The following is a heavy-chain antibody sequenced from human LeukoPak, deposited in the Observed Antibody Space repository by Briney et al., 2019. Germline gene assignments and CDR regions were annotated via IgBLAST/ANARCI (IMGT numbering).Heavy chain of an antibody. D-gene: IGHD6-25*01. CDR3: ARDWGLSGYVLDH. CDR1: GFAFSSYG. J-gene: IGHJ4*02. CDR2: ISSSSSNI. V-gene: IGHV3-48*02. Sequence: TGGSLRLSCAASGFAFSSYGMTWVRQAPGKGLEWISYISSSSSNIYYADSMKGRFTISRDNAKNSLYLQMNSVRDEDTAVHYCARDWGLSGYVLDHWGQGTLVTVSS.